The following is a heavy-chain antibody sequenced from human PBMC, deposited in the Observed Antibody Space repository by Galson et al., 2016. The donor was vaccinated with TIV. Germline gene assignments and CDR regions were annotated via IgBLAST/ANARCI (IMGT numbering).Heavy chain of an antibody. Sequence: SLRLSCAASGFTFSDYGMHWVRQAPGKGLEWVAVISYDGSDQYYAGSVKGRFTISRDNSKNTLYLQMNSLRSDDTAMYYCAKDPRLYGDYFLHYFDYGGQGTLVTVSS. CDR3: AKDPRLYGDYFLHYFDY. J-gene: IGHJ4*02. V-gene: IGHV3-30*18. D-gene: IGHD4-17*01. CDR1: GFTFSDYG. CDR2: ISYDGSDQ.